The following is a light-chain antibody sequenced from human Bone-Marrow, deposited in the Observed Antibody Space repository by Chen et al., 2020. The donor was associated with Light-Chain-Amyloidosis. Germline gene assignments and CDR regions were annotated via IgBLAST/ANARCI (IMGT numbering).Light chain of an antibody. V-gene: IGLV2-14*01. Sequence: QSALTQPASVSGSPGQSITISCTGTRSDVGGDKHVSWYQQHPDKAPKLMINEVSNRPSWVPDLFSGSKSDNTASLTISGLQTEDEADYFCSSYTITNTLVFGSGTRVTVL. J-gene: IGLJ1*01. CDR1: RSDVGGDKH. CDR2: EVS. CDR3: SSYTITNTLV.